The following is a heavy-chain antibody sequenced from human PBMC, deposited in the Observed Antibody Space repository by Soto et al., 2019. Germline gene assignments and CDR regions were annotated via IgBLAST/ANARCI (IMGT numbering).Heavy chain of an antibody. D-gene: IGHD3-16*02. CDR1: GASISSGGYY. J-gene: IGHJ2*01. CDR2: IYYIGTS. V-gene: IGHV4-31*03. Sequence: SETLSLTCTVSGASISSGGYYWGWIRQHPGKGLEWIGFIYYIGTSYYNPSLESRITLSVDTSKNHFSLNLTSVTAADTALYYFARVLRDVLSDRYYWYFDLWGRGTLVTVSS. CDR3: ARVLRDVLSDRYYWYFDL.